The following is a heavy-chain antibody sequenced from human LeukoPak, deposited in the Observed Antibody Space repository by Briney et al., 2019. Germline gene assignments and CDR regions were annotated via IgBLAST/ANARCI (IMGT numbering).Heavy chain of an antibody. Sequence: GGSLRLSCAASGFTFSTYAFSWVRQAPGKGPGWVSAISSSGGSTYYADSVKGRFTISRDKSKNTLYLQMNSLRVEDTALYYCVRVIGGNYGGDYWGQGTLVTVSS. CDR1: GFTFSTYA. V-gene: IGHV3-23*01. J-gene: IGHJ4*01. CDR3: VRVIGGNYGGDY. CDR2: ISSSGGST. D-gene: IGHD4-23*01.